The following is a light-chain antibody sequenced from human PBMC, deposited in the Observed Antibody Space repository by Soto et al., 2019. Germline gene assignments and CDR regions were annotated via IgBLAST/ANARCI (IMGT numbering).Light chain of an antibody. CDR3: QQTRSFPLT. Sequence: DIHVTQSPSSVSASVGDRVTITCRASQAITSWLPWYQQRPGRALNLLIYSESSLQSGAPSRFTGSGSGTDFTLTITSLLPDDAAVYYCQQTRSFPLTFGGGTKVEI. V-gene: IGKV1-12*01. CDR2: SES. CDR1: QAITSW. J-gene: IGKJ4*01.